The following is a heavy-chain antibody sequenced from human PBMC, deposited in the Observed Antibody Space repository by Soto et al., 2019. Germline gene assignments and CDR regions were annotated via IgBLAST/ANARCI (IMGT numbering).Heavy chain of an antibody. D-gene: IGHD2-2*01. CDR2: IYYSGCT. CDR3: ARRECSSASCYQSNCFDP. CDR1: GGCIITYY. V-gene: IGHV4-59*12. Sequence: SETLSLTCTVSGGCIITYYWTWIRQPPGQGRESIGYIYYSGCTYYNTSLNSRVTISIDTSNTQLSQRLTSVTAADTVVYYCARRECSSASCYQSNCFDPWGQVTLVTVSS. J-gene: IGHJ5*02.